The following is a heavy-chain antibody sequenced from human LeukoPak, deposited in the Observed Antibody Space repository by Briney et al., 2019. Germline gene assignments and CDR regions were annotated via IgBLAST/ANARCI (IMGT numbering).Heavy chain of an antibody. V-gene: IGHV4-39*07. CDR1: GGSISSSGYY. J-gene: IGHJ4*02. Sequence: SQTLSLTCTVSGGSISSSGYYWGWIRQPPGKGLEWIGSIYYSGSTYYNPSLKSRVTISVDTSKNQFSLKLSSVTAADTAVYYCARAFMTTVTIDYWGQGTLVTVSS. CDR3: ARAFMTTVTIDY. D-gene: IGHD4-17*01. CDR2: IYYSGST.